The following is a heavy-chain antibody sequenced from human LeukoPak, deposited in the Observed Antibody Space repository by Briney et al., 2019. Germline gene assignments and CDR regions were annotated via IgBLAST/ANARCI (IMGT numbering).Heavy chain of an antibody. CDR2: INSDGSST. J-gene: IGHJ4*02. CDR1: GFTFSSYW. V-gene: IGHV3-74*01. Sequence: GGSLRLSCAASGFTFSSYWMHWVRQAPGKGLVWVSRINSDGSSTRYADSVKGRFTISRDNAKNTLYLQMNSLKAEDTAVYYCARGYGSGSYYDYWGQGTLVTVSS. CDR3: ARGYGSGSYYDY. D-gene: IGHD3-10*01.